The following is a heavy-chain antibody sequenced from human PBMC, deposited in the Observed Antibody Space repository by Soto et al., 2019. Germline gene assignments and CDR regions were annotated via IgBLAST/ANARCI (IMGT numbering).Heavy chain of an antibody. CDR2: ISAGGGST. Sequence: PGGSLRLSCATSGFTFSTYAMSWVRQAPGKGLEWISGISAGGGSTYYADSVKGRFTISRDNSENTLFLQMNTLKAEDTALYYCVKESYCSGGSCYGFDYWGQGALVTVSS. CDR3: VKESYCSGGSCYGFDY. J-gene: IGHJ4*02. V-gene: IGHV3-23*01. D-gene: IGHD2-15*01. CDR1: GFTFSTYA.